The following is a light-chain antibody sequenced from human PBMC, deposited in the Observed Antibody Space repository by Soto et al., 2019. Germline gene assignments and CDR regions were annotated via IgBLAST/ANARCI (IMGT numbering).Light chain of an antibody. CDR1: QSVLYSSNNKNY. Sequence: DIVMTQSPDSLAVSLGERATINCKSSQSVLYSSNNKNYLAWYQQKPGQPPKLHIYWASTRESGVPDRFSGSGSGTDFTLTISSLQAEDVAVYFCQQYSSTPRTFGQGTKVEIK. CDR3: QQYSSTPRT. CDR2: WAS. V-gene: IGKV4-1*01. J-gene: IGKJ1*01.